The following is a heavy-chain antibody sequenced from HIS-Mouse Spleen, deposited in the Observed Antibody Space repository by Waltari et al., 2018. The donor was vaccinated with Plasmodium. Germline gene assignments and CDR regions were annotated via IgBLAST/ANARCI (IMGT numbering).Heavy chain of an antibody. D-gene: IGHD3-3*01. Sequence: QLQLQESGPGLVKPSETLSLTCTVSGGSISSSSYYWGWIRQPPGKGLEWIGSIYYSGSTHYNPSLKDRVTISLDTSKNQFSRKLSSLTAADTAVYYCARQLAYYDFWSGYSRGYYFDYWGQGTLVTVSS. CDR1: GGSISSSSYY. CDR2: IYYSGST. CDR3: ARQLAYYDFWSGYSRGYYFDY. V-gene: IGHV4-39*01. J-gene: IGHJ4*02.